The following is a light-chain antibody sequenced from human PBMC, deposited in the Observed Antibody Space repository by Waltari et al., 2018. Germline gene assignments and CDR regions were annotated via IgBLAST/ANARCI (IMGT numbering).Light chain of an antibody. CDR3: CSYAGRYTYV. CDR2: DVS. CDR1: STDVGGYNY. J-gene: IGLJ1*01. V-gene: IGLV2-11*01. Sequence: QSALTQPRSVSGSPGQSVTISCTGASTDVGGYNYVSWYQQLPGKAPNLMIFDVSKRPSRFPDRFSGSKSGDTASLTISGLRTDDEADYYCCSYAGRYTYVFGTGTKVTVL.